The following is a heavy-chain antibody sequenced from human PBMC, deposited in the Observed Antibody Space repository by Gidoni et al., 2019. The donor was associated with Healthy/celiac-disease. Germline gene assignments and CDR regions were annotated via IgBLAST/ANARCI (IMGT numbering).Heavy chain of an antibody. V-gene: IGHV3-15*01. CDR2: IKSKTDGGTT. CDR3: TTVLMVRGVMKAFDI. CDR1: GFTFSNAW. J-gene: IGHJ3*02. Sequence: EVQLVESGGGLVKPGGSLRLSCAASGFTFSNAWMSWVRQAPGKGLELVGRIKSKTDGGTTDSAAPVKGRFTISRDDSKNTLYLQMNSLKTEDTAVYYCTTVLMVRGVMKAFDIWGQGTMVTVSS. D-gene: IGHD3-10*01.